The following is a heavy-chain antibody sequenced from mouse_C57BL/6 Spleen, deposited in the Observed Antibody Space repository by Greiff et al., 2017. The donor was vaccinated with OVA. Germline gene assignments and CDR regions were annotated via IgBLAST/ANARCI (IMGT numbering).Heavy chain of an antibody. J-gene: IGHJ1*03. CDR3: ARVPYYYGSSYWYFDV. CDR1: GYSITSDY. Sequence: EVKLVESGPGLAKPSQTLSLTCSVTGYSITSDYWNWIRKFPGNKLEYMGYISYSGSTYYNPSLKSRISITRDTSKNQYSLQLNSVTTEDTATYYCARVPYYYGSSYWYFDVWGTGTTVTVSS. D-gene: IGHD1-1*01. CDR2: ISYSGST. V-gene: IGHV3-8*01.